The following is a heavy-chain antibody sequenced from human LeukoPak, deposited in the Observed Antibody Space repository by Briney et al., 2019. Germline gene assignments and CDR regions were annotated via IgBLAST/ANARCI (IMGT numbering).Heavy chain of an antibody. J-gene: IGHJ5*02. CDR2: VSHSGST. Sequence: SETLSLTCTVSGGSISDYYWSWIRQPPGKGLEWIGYVSHSGSTNSNPALRSRVTMSVDTSKNQLSLKLTSVTAADTAVYYCARQSYDYGANGRNWFDPWGHGAQVTASS. CDR1: GGSISDYY. V-gene: IGHV4-59*08. CDR3: ARQSYDYGANGRNWFDP. D-gene: IGHD4/OR15-4a*01.